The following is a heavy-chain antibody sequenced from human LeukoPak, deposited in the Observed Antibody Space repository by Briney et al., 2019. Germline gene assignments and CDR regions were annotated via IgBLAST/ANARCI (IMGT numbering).Heavy chain of an antibody. CDR3: VKTFQYSSNWYDY. CDR1: GFTFGSHA. D-gene: IGHD6-6*01. CDR2: ISAGGGGT. V-gene: IGHV3-23*01. J-gene: IGHJ5*01. Sequence: PGGSLRLSCAASGFTFGSHAMSWVRQAPGKGLEWDSSISAGGGGTSYADSVKGRITISRDNSKNTVYLQMNSLRAEDTAVYFCVKTFQYSSNWYDYWGQGTLVTVSS.